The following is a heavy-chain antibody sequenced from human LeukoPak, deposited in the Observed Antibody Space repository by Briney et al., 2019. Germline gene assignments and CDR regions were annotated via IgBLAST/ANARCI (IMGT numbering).Heavy chain of an antibody. V-gene: IGHV3-33*01. CDR1: GFNFNDYG. D-gene: IGHD5-18*01. J-gene: IGHJ4*02. CDR3: ARDGAYSYTY. CDR2: IWHDGNNK. Sequence: GRSLRLSCAASGFNFNDYGMHWVRQAPGKGLEWVAIIWHDGNNKYYADSVRGRFTISRDNSKNTLYLGMNSLRAEDTAVYYCARDGAYSYTYWGQGTLVIVSS.